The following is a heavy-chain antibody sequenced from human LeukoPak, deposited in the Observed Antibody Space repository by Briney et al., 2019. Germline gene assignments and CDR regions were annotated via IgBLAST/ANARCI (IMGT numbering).Heavy chain of an antibody. Sequence: ASVKVSCKASGYTFTSYYMHWVRQAPGQGLEWMGRINPNSGATNYAQKFQGRVTMTRDTSISTAYMELSRLRSDDTAVYYCARSPYGVRPFDYWGRGTLVTVSS. J-gene: IGHJ4*02. D-gene: IGHD4-17*01. CDR3: ARSPYGVRPFDY. CDR1: GYTFTSYY. CDR2: INPNSGAT. V-gene: IGHV1-2*06.